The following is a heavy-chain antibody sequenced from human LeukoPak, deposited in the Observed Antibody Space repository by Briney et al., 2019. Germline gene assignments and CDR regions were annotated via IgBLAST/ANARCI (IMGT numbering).Heavy chain of an antibody. J-gene: IGHJ2*01. V-gene: IGHV3-33*08. CDR3: ARDAYGSPGSWYFDL. CDR1: GFTFSSYG. Sequence: GGSLRLSCAASGFTFSSYGMHWVRQAPGKGLEWVAVIWYDGSNKYYADSVKGRFTISRDNSKNTLYLQMNSLRAEDTAVYYCARDAYGSPGSWYFDLWGRGTLVTVSS. D-gene: IGHD3-16*01. CDR2: IWYDGSNK.